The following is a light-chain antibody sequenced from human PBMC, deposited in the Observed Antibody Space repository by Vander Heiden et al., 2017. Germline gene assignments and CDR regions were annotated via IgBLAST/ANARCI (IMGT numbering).Light chain of an antibody. J-gene: IGKJ1*01. V-gene: IGKV1-5*03. CDR2: STS. Sequence: DIQMNQSPSTLSASVGDRVTITCRASQTINNRLAWYQQKPGKAPKLLIYSTSTLESGVPSRFSGSRSGTEFTLTISSLQPDDFATYHCQQYDTYPWTFGQGTKVDFK. CDR1: QTINNR. CDR3: QQYDTYPWT.